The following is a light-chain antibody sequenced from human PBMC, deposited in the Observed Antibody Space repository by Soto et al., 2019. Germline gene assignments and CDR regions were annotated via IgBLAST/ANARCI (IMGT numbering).Light chain of an antibody. J-gene: IGKJ1*01. CDR1: QSLQHSNGYNY. Sequence: DLVMTQSPLSLPVTPGEPASISCRSRQSLQHSNGYNYLDWYLQKPGQSPQILIHLGSNRAPGVPDRFSGSISGTDFTLKISRVEAEDVGVYYCMQALQAPRTFGQGTKVEIK. CDR2: LGS. CDR3: MQALQAPRT. V-gene: IGKV2-28*01.